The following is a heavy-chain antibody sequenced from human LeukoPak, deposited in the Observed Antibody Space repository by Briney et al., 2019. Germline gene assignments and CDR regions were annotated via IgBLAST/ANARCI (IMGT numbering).Heavy chain of an antibody. V-gene: IGHV1-2*02. J-gene: IGHJ4*02. CDR3: ASGRGYCNGGSCYSPFDY. CDR2: INPNTGGT. Sequence: ASVKVSCKASGYTFTGYYIHWVRQAPGEGLEWMGWINPNTGGTNYAQKFQGRVTMTRDTSISTAYMELSRLRSDDTAVYYCASGRGYCNGGSCYSPFDYWGQGTLVTVSS. D-gene: IGHD2-15*01. CDR1: GYTFTGYY.